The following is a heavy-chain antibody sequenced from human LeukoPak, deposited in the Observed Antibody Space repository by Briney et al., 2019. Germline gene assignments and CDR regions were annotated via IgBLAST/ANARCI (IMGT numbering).Heavy chain of an antibody. D-gene: IGHD3-16*01. Sequence: GGSLRLSCAASGFTFSSYAMSGVRQAPGKGVEWVSAISGSGGSTYYADSVKGRFTISRDNSKTTLYLQMNSLRAEDTAVYYCARREGEFDYWGQGTLVTVSS. CDR3: ARREGEFDY. CDR1: GFTFSSYA. J-gene: IGHJ4*02. CDR2: ISGSGGST. V-gene: IGHV3-23*01.